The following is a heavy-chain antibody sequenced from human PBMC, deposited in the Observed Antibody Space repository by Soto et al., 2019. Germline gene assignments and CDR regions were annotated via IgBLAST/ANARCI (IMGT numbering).Heavy chain of an antibody. CDR3: ARLDSSSSWTHYYYYMDV. CDR2: IYYSGST. CDR1: GGSISSSSYY. Sequence: SETLSLTCTVSGGSISSSSYYWGWIRQPPGKGLEWIGSIYYSGSTYYNPSLKSRVTISVDTSKNQFSLKLSSVTAADTAVFYCARLDSSSSWTHYYYYMDVWGKGTTVTVSS. D-gene: IGHD6-6*01. J-gene: IGHJ6*03. V-gene: IGHV4-39*01.